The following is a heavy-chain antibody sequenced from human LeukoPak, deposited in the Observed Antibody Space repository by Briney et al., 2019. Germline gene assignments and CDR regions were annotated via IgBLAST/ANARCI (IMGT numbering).Heavy chain of an antibody. J-gene: IGHJ4*02. V-gene: IGHV4-39*07. CDR3: ASIEGAARLSARYYFDY. CDR2: INHSGST. Sequence: SETLSLTCRVSGVSISSGSNYWSWIRQPPGKGLEWIGEINHSGSTNYNPSLKSRVTISVDTSKNQFSLKLSSVTAADTAVYYCASIEGAARLSARYYFDYWGQGTLVTVSS. CDR1: GVSISSGSNY. D-gene: IGHD6-6*01.